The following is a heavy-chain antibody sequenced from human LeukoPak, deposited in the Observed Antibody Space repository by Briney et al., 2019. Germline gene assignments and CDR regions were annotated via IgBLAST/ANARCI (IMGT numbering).Heavy chain of an antibody. CDR2: INPNSGGT. CDR1: GYTFTGYY. J-gene: IGHJ4*02. CDR3: AREPLGYDSSGYLDY. V-gene: IGHV1-2*02. Sequence: ASVTVSCKASGYTFTGYYMHWVRQAPGQGLEWMGWINPNSGGTNYAQKFQGRVTMTRDTSISTAYMELSRLRSDDTAVYYCAREPLGYDSSGYLDYWGQGTLVTVSS. D-gene: IGHD3-22*01.